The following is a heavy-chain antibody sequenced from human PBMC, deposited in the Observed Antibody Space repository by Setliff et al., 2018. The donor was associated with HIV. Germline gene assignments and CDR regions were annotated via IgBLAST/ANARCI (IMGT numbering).Heavy chain of an antibody. CDR3: ARLRITMIMMLNYFDY. CDR2: VYISGST. V-gene: IGHV4-61*02. J-gene: IGHJ4*02. CDR1: GGSISTIRYY. D-gene: IGHD3-22*01. Sequence: SETLSLTCTVSGGSISTIRYYWSRLRQPAGKGLEWIGRVYISGSTDYNPSLKSRVTISVDTSKNVFFLKMSSVTAADTAVYFCARLRITMIMMLNYFDYWGQGTLVTVSS.